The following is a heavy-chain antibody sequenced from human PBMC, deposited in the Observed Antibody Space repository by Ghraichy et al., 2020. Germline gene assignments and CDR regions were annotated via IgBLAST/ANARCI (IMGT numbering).Heavy chain of an antibody. CDR2: LSYDGSQD. CDR3: ARAGQPISPYYYYYYMDV. D-gene: IGHD1-1*01. Sequence: GESLNISCAASGFTFSSYAMHWVRQAPGKGLEWVAVLSYDGSQDYYADSVKGRFIISRDNSKNTLYVQMNSLGAEDTAVYYCARAGQPISPYYYYYYMDVWGKGTTVTVSS. J-gene: IGHJ6*03. CDR1: GFTFSSYA. V-gene: IGHV3-30-3*01.